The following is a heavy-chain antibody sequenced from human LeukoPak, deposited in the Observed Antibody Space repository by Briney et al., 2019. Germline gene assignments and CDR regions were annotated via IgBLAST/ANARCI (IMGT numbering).Heavy chain of an antibody. CDR1: GGSISSADY. V-gene: IGHV4-31*03. Sequence: SQTLSLTCTVSGGSISSADYWSWIRHPGEGLEWIGYIHYSGNTYYNPSLKSRVTISVDTSKNQFSLKLSSVTAADTAVYYCARKDMGYCSGGSCYQVFDYWGQGTLVTVSS. CDR3: ARKDMGYCSGGSCYQVFDY. J-gene: IGHJ4*02. CDR2: IHYSGNT. D-gene: IGHD2-15*01.